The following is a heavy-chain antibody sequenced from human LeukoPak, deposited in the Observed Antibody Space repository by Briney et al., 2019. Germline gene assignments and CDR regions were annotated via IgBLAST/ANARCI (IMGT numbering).Heavy chain of an antibody. CDR2: THDSGNS. V-gene: IGHV4-59*13. Sequence: SETLSLTCTVSGGSITNNYWAWIRQPPGKGLEWIGYTHDSGNSNYNPSLRSRVTISIDTSKNQFSLKLTSVTAADTAVYYCARRSGSYPPRFDYWGQGTLVTVSS. D-gene: IGHD1-26*01. CDR1: GGSITNNY. CDR3: ARRSGSYPPRFDY. J-gene: IGHJ4*02.